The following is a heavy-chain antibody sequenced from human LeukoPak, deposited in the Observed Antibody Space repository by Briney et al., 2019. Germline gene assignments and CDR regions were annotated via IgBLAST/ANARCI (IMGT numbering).Heavy chain of an antibody. J-gene: IGHJ3*02. CDR2: IYYSGST. CDR1: GGSISSSSYY. CDR3: ARGYCSGGSCPPDAFDI. Sequence: SETLSLTCTVSGGSISSSSYYWGWIRLPPGKGLEWIGSIYYSGSTYYNPSLKSRVTISVDTSKNQFSLKLSSVTAADTAVYYCARGYCSGGSCPPDAFDIWGQGTMVTVSS. D-gene: IGHD2-15*01. V-gene: IGHV4-39*07.